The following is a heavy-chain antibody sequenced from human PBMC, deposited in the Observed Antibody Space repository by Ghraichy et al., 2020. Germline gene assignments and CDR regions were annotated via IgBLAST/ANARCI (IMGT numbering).Heavy chain of an antibody. CDR2: IYHSGST. J-gene: IGHJ6*02. CDR3: ATEEVIAAAGTFYGMDV. D-gene: IGHD6-13*01. V-gene: IGHV4-4*02. Sequence: SETLSLTCAVSGGSISSSNWWSWVRQPPGKGLEWIGEIYHSGSTNYNPSLKSRVTISVDKSKNQFSLKLSSVTAADTAVYYCATEEVIAAAGTFYGMDVWGQGTTVTVSS. CDR1: GGSISSSNW.